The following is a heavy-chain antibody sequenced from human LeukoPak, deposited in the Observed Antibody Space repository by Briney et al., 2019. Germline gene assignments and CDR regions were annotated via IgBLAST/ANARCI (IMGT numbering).Heavy chain of an antibody. CDR1: GFSFSNAW. CDR3: TTVYYDSSEVFRWFDP. Sequence: AGGSLRLSCAASGFSFSNAWMNWVRQAPGKGLEWVGRIKSKTDGGTTDYAAPVKGRFTISRDDSKSTLYLQMNSLKTEDTAVYYCTTVYYDSSEVFRWFDPWGQGTLVTVSS. CDR2: IKSKTDGGTT. J-gene: IGHJ5*02. D-gene: IGHD3-22*01. V-gene: IGHV3-15*07.